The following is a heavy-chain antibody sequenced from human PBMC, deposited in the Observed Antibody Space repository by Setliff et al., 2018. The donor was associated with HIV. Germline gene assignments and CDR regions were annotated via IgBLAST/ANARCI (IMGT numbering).Heavy chain of an antibody. J-gene: IGHJ6*03. V-gene: IGHV3-21*01. D-gene: IGHD2-15*01. CDR1: GFTVSRYY. Sequence: GGSLRLSCAASGFTVSRYYMSWVRQAPGKGLEWVSSISGSSSYWKYADSVKGRFTISRDNAKNSLYLQMNGLRAEDTAVYYCARGGGQYCSGGSCSSRFHYYYYYMDVWGKGTTVTV. CDR3: ARGGGQYCSGGSCSSRFHYYYYYMDV. CDR2: ISGSSSYW.